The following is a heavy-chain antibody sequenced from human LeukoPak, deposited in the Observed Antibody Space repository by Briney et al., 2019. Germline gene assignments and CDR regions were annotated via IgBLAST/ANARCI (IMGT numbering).Heavy chain of an antibody. CDR2: ISGSGGST. D-gene: IGHD5-18*01. CDR1: GFTFSSYA. Sequence: GGSLRLSCAASGFTFSSYAMSWVRQAPGKGLEWVSAISGSGGSTYYADSVKGRFTISRDNSKNTLYLQMNSLRAEDTAVYYCAKGPSYGYQLRSYYFDYWGQGTLVTVSS. V-gene: IGHV3-23*01. CDR3: AKGPSYGYQLRSYYFDY. J-gene: IGHJ4*02.